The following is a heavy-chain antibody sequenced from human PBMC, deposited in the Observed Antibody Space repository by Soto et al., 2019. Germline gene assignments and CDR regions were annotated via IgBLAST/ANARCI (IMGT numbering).Heavy chain of an antibody. CDR1: GFTFRSYV. Sequence: QVQLVESGGGVVQPGTSLRVSCVGSGFTFRSYVMHWVRQAPGKGLEWVALTSYDGSDKYYDDSVRGRFTISRDNSRYTVHLQMDSLRLEDTALYYCARWGTTGGLDVWGQGTLVSVSS. D-gene: IGHD3-16*01. CDR2: TSYDGSDK. CDR3: ARWGTTGGLDV. V-gene: IGHV3-30*19. J-gene: IGHJ1*01.